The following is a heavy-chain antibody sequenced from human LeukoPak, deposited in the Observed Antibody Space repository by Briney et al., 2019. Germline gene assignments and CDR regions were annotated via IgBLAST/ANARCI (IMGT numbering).Heavy chain of an antibody. Sequence: SETLSLTCTVSGVSIRSGDYYWGWVRQSPGKGLEWIGEINHSGSTNYNPSLKSRVTISVDTSKNQFSLKLSSVTAADTAVYYCARAYYYDSSGSPPDWGQGTLVTVSS. V-gene: IGHV4-39*07. CDR2: INHSGST. CDR1: GVSIRSGDYY. J-gene: IGHJ4*02. CDR3: ARAYYYDSSGSPPD. D-gene: IGHD3-22*01.